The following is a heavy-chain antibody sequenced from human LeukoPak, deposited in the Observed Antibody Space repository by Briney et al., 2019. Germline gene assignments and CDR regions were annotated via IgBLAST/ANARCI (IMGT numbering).Heavy chain of an antibody. CDR3: ARVRNWGSPQGADKDY. CDR2: IKQDGSEK. D-gene: IGHD7-27*01. V-gene: IGHV3-7*01. CDR1: GFTFSSYW. Sequence: GGSLRLSCAASGFTFSSYWMSWVRQAPGKGLEWVANIKQDGSEKYYVDSVKGRFTISRDNAKNSLYLQMNSLRAEDTAVYYCARVRNWGSPQGADKDYWGQGTLVTVSS. J-gene: IGHJ4*02.